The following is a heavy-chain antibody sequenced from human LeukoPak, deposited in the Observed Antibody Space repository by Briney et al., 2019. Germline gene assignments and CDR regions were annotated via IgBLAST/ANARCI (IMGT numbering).Heavy chain of an antibody. D-gene: IGHD3-22*01. CDR1: GFTFSTYR. V-gene: IGHV3-21*01. Sequence: GRSLRLSCAASGFTFSTYRMNWVRQAPGKGLEWVSSISSRSSYKYYADSVKGRFTISRDNAKNSLYLQMNSLRAEDTAVYYCARDPNYYDSIWGQGTLVTVSS. J-gene: IGHJ4*02. CDR2: ISSRSSYK. CDR3: ARDPNYYDSI.